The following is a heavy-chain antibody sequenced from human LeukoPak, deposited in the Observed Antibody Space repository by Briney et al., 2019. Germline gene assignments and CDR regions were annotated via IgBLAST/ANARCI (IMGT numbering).Heavy chain of an antibody. J-gene: IGHJ5*02. V-gene: IGHV3-30*18. CDR1: GFTFSSYG. D-gene: IGHD4-17*01. Sequence: GGSLRLSCAASGFTFSSYGMHWVRQAPGKGLEWVAVISYDGSNKYYADSVKGRFTISRDNSKNTLYLQMNSLRAEDTAVYYCAKDGQHYGDYPGWFDPWGQGTLVTVSS. CDR2: ISYDGSNK. CDR3: AKDGQHYGDYPGWFDP.